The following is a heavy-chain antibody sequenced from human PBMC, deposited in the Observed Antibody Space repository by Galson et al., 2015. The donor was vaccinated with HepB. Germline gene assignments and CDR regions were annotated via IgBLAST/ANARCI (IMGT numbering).Heavy chain of an antibody. D-gene: IGHD6-13*01. CDR3: ARDVPGVAAAGFRFDY. CDR1: GYTFTSYY. Sequence: SCKASGYTFTSYYMHWVRQAPGQGLEWMGIINPSGGSTSYAQKFQGRVTMTRDTSTSTVYMELSSLRSEDTAVYYCARDVPGVAAAGFRFDYWGQGTLVTVSS. J-gene: IGHJ4*02. CDR2: INPSGGST. V-gene: IGHV1-46*03.